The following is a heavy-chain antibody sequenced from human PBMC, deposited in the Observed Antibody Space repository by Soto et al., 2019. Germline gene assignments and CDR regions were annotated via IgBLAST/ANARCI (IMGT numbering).Heavy chain of an antibody. J-gene: IGHJ5*02. V-gene: IGHV1-69*01. D-gene: IGHD3-3*01. Sequence: QVQLVQSGAEVKKPGSSVKVSCKASGGTFSSYAISWVRQAPGQGLEWMGGIIPIFGTANYAQKFQGRVTITADESTSTAYMELSSLRSEDTAVYYCARDRGLGFLESMAWFDPWGQGTLVTVSS. CDR3: ARDRGLGFLESMAWFDP. CDR1: GGTFSSYA. CDR2: IIPIFGTA.